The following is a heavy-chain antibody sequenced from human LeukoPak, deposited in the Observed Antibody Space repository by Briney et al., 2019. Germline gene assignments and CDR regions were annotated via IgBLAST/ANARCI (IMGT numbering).Heavy chain of an antibody. V-gene: IGHV1-8*01. CDR3: ARDGGEGTMTTFDY. J-gene: IGHJ4*02. CDR2: TNPNSGNT. D-gene: IGHD3-22*01. Sequence: ASVKVSCKASGYTFTSYDINWVRQATGQGLEGRGWTNPNSGNTGYAQKLQGRGTMTRNTSISTAYMELSSLRAEDTAVYSCARDGGEGTMTTFDYWGQGTLVTVSS. CDR1: GYTFTSYD.